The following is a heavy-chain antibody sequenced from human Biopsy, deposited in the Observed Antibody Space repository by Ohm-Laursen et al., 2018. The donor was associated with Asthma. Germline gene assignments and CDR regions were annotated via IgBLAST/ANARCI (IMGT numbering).Heavy chain of an antibody. CDR3: ARTFHFWSPYHAEHYQL. CDR2: IKHDGTEK. D-gene: IGHD3-3*02. V-gene: IGHV3-7*01. CDR1: GFTFGDYW. J-gene: IGHJ1*01. Sequence: SLRLSCAASGFTFGDYWMSWVRQVPGKELEWVANIKHDGTEKNHVDSLKGRFTISRDNAKNSLYLQMNSLRAEDTAVYYWARTFHFWSPYHAEHYQLWGQGTLVTVSS.